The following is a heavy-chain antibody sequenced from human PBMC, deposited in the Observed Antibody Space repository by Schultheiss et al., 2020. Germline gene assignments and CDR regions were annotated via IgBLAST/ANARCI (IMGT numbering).Heavy chain of an antibody. CDR3: AKDLRVQWLVLDY. Sequence: GGSLKLSCAASGFTFSSYAMSWVRQAPGKGLEWVSAISGSGGSTYYADSVKGRFTISRDNSKNTLYLQMNSLRAEDTAVYYCAKDLRVQWLVLDYWGQGTLVTVSS. D-gene: IGHD6-19*01. CDR1: GFTFSSYA. CDR2: ISGSGGST. V-gene: IGHV3-23*01. J-gene: IGHJ4*02.